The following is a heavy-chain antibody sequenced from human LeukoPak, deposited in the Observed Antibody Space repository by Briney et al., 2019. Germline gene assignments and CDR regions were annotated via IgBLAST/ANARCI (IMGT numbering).Heavy chain of an antibody. V-gene: IGHV4-4*07. CDR3: ARTMRWLQLRPFDY. D-gene: IGHD5-24*01. CDR1: GGSISSYY. Sequence: SETLSLTCTVSGGSISSYYWSWIRQPAGKGLEWIGRIYTSGSTNYNPSLKSRVTMSVDTSKNQFSLKLSSVTAADTAVYYCARTMRWLQLRPFDYWGQGTLVTVSS. J-gene: IGHJ4*02. CDR2: IYTSGST.